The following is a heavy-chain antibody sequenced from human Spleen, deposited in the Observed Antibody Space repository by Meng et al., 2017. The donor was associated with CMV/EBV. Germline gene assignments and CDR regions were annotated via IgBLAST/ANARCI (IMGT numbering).Heavy chain of an antibody. CDR3: AKSIGYCSSTSCYHWFDP. V-gene: IGHV3-30*02. J-gene: IGHJ5*02. CDR1: GFTFSSYG. D-gene: IGHD2-2*01. CDR2: IRYDGSNK. Sequence: GESLKISCAASGFTFSSYGMHWVRQAPGKGLEWVAFIRYDGSNKYYADSVKGRFTISRDNSKNTLYLQMNSLRAEDTAVYYCAKSIGYCSSTSCYHWFDPWGQGTLVTVSS.